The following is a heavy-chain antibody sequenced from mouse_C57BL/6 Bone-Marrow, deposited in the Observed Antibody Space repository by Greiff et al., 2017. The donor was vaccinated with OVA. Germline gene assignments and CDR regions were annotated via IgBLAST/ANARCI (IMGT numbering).Heavy chain of an antibody. CDR3: ARWRYYGSSYY. V-gene: IGHV1-82*01. J-gene: IGHJ4*01. CDR2: IYPGDGDT. Sequence: QVQLQQSGPELVKPGASVKISCKASGYAFSSSWMNWVKQRPGKGLEWIGRIYPGDGDTNYNGKFKGKATLTADKSSSTAYMQLSSLTSEDSAVYFCARWRYYGSSYYWGQGTSGTVSS. CDR1: GYAFSSSW. D-gene: IGHD1-1*01.